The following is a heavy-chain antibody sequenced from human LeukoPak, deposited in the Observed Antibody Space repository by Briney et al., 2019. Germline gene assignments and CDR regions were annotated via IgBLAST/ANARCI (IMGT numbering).Heavy chain of an antibody. CDR1: GGSISSYY. CDR3: ARDRRTITMVRGVISWFDP. V-gene: IGHV4-59*01. Sequence: SETLSLTCTVSGGSISSYYWSWIRQPPGKGLEWIGYIYYSGSTNYNPSLKSRVTISVDTSKNQFSLKLSSVTAADTAVYYCARDRRTITMVRGVISWFDPWGQGTLVTVSS. CDR2: IYYSGST. D-gene: IGHD3-10*01. J-gene: IGHJ5*02.